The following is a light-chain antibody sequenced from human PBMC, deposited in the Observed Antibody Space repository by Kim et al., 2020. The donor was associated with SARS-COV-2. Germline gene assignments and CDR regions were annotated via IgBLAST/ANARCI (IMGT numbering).Light chain of an antibody. CDR2: DVD. Sequence: QSALTQPRSVSGSPGQSVTISCTGTNSDVGSNNYVSWYQQHPGKAPQLLIYDVDKRASGVPDRFSGSKSGNTASLTISGLQAEDETNYYCCSHAGNYWVFGGGTKVTVL. V-gene: IGLV2-11*01. CDR1: NSDVGSNNY. J-gene: IGLJ3*02. CDR3: CSHAGNYWV.